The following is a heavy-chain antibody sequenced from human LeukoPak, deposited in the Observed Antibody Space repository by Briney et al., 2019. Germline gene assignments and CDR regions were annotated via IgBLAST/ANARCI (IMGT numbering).Heavy chain of an antibody. CDR3: AREGYCSGGSCYDY. Sequence: KPSETLSLTCTVSGGSISSYYWSWIRQPPGKGLEWIGYIYYSGSTNYNPSLKSRVTISVDTSKNQFSLKLSSVTAADTAVYYCAREGYCSGGSCYDYWGQGTLVTVSS. V-gene: IGHV4-59*08. CDR1: GGSISSYY. D-gene: IGHD2-15*01. J-gene: IGHJ4*02. CDR2: IYYSGST.